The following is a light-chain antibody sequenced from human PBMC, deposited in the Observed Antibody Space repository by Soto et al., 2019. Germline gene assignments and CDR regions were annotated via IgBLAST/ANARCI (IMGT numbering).Light chain of an antibody. CDR3: SSYTTSSSWV. V-gene: IGLV2-14*04. Sequence: SWFQQHPGTAPKLMIYVVSNRPSGISNRFSGSKSGNTASLTISGLQAEDEADYYCSSYTTSSSWVFGGGTKLTVL. CDR2: VVS. J-gene: IGLJ3*02.